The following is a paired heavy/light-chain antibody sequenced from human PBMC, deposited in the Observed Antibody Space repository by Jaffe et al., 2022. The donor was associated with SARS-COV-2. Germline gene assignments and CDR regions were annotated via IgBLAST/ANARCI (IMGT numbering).Light chain of an antibody. CDR2: QDS. J-gene: IGLJ2*01. CDR1: KLGDKY. V-gene: IGLV3-1*01. Sequence: SYELTQPPSVSVSPGQTASITCSGDKLGDKYACWYQQKPGQSPVLVIYQDSKRPSGIPERFSGSNSGNTATLTISGTQAMDEADYYCQAWDSSTLFGGGTKLTVL. CDR3: QAWDSSTL.
Heavy chain of an antibody. Sequence: EVQLVESGGGLVQPGGSLKLSCAASGFTFSGSAMHWVRQASGKGLEWVGRIRSKANSYATAYAASVKGRFTISRDDSKNTAYLQMNSLKTEDTAVYYCTRHLEEITMIVVGEVDGMDVWGQGTTVTVSS. CDR1: GFTFSGSA. CDR2: IRSKANSYAT. J-gene: IGHJ6*02. V-gene: IGHV3-73*02. D-gene: IGHD3-22*01. CDR3: TRHLEEITMIVVGEVDGMDV.